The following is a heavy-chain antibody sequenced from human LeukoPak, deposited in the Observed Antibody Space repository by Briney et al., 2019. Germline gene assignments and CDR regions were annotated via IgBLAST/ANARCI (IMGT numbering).Heavy chain of an antibody. CDR2: IYYSGST. Sequence: SETLSLTCTVSGGSISSYYWSWIRQPPGKGLEWIGYIYYSGSTNYNPSLKSRVTISVDTSKNQFSLKLSSVTAADTAVYYCARVGRVEQDLVFLDYWGQGTLVTVSS. CDR1: GGSISSYY. J-gene: IGHJ4*02. V-gene: IGHV4-59*01. CDR3: ARVGRVEQDLVFLDY. D-gene: IGHD6-13*01.